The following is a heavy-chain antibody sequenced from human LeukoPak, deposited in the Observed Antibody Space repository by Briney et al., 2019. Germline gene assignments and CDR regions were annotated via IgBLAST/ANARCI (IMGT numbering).Heavy chain of an antibody. CDR3: AKEVLVRGVISGY. CDR1: GFTFSSYG. V-gene: IGHV3-30*02. CDR2: IRYDGSNR. D-gene: IGHD3-10*01. J-gene: IGHJ4*02. Sequence: PGGSLRLSCAASGFTFSSYGMHWVRQAPGKGLEWVAFIRYDGSNRYYADSVKGRFTISRDNSKNTLYLQMNSLRAEDTAVYYCAKEVLVRGVISGYWGQGTLVTVSS.